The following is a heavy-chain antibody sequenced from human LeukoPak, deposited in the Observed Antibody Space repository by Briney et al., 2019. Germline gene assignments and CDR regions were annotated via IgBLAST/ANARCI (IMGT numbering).Heavy chain of an antibody. J-gene: IGHJ3*02. CDR1: GFTFSSYG. CDR2: VSGGGDST. D-gene: IGHD3-22*01. V-gene: IGHV3-23*01. Sequence: GGSRRLSCAASGFTFSSYGLSWVRQAPGKGLEWVSVVSGGGDSTYYADSVKGRFTISRDNSKNTLYLQMNSLRAEDTAVYYCASTGYDAFDIWGQGTMVTVSS. CDR3: ASTGYDAFDI.